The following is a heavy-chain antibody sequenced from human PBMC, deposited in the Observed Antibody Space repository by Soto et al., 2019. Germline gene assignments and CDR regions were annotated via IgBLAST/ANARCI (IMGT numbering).Heavy chain of an antibody. CDR3: ARGGPVGTWFDP. J-gene: IGHJ5*02. CDR2: IYYSGIT. Sequence: NPSETLSLTCTVCSGSISSGYYCWSWIRQSPAKGLEWIAYIYYSGITYYNPSFKSRVAISVGTSKKQISLNLSSVTAADTAVYYCARGGPVGTWFDPWGQGTLVAVSS. CDR1: SGSISSGYYC. V-gene: IGHV4-30-4*01. D-gene: IGHD2-15*01.